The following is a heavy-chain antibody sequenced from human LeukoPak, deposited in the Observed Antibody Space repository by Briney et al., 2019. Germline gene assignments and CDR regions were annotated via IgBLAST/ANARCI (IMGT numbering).Heavy chain of an antibody. D-gene: IGHD2-8*01. V-gene: IGHV3-21*01. J-gene: IGHJ5*02. CDR3: ARDRVAWYAVNWFDT. CDR2: ISSSSSYI. Sequence: GGSLRLSCGASGFTFSSYSMNWVRQAPGKGREWVSSISSSSSYIYYADSVKGRFTISRDNAKNSLYLQMNSLRAEDTAVYYCARDRVAWYAVNWFDTWGQGTLVTVYS. CDR1: GFTFSSYS.